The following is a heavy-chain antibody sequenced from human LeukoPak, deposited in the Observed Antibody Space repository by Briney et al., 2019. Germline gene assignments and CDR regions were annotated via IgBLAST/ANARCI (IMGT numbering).Heavy chain of an antibody. D-gene: IGHD3-22*01. CDR3: ANSGYDSSGLWYFDY. Sequence: ASVKVSCKASGHTFTSYGISWVRQAPGQGLEWMGWISAYNGNTNYAQKLQGRVTMTTDTSTSTAYMELRSLRSDDTAVYYCANSGYDSSGLWYFDYWGQGTLVTVSS. V-gene: IGHV1-18*01. CDR1: GHTFTSYG. J-gene: IGHJ4*02. CDR2: ISAYNGNT.